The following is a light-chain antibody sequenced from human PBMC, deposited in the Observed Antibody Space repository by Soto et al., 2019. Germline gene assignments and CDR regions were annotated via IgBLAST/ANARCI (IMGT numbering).Light chain of an antibody. J-gene: IGKJ2*01. CDR1: QSINNW. CDR2: DDP. V-gene: IGKV1-5*01. Sequence: DFQMTQSPPTLSASVGDSVTITCRASQSINNWLAWYQHKPGKAPKVLIYDDPILEGGVPSRVCGSGSGTDLTLTTSSLQPDDFATDYCKQYNSYRYTFGQGTKLVIK. CDR3: KQYNSYRYT.